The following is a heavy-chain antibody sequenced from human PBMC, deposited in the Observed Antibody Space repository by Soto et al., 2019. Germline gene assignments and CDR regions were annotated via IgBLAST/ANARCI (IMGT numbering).Heavy chain of an antibody. J-gene: IGHJ4*02. CDR2: INPDSGGT. CDR3: ARDGYYDSSGLGDY. CDR1: GYTFTGYY. D-gene: IGHD3-22*01. V-gene: IGHV1-2*02. Sequence: QVQLVQSGAEVKKPGASVKVSCKASGYTFTGYYIHWVRQAPGQGLEWMGWINPDSGGTNFAQRFQGRVTMTRDTSISTASLELSRLRSDDTAVYYCARDGYYDSSGLGDYWGQGTLVTVSS.